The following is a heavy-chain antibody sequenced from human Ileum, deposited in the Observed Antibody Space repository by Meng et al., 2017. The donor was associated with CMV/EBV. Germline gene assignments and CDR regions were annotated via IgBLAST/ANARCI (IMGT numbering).Heavy chain of an antibody. CDR3: ATNSEDY. Sequence: QVQLPRGVEATLTPLQTFSLSCASSGGSYSNYYWLWLRQPPGKGLEWIDEDHNSGITNYKPSVKSRVTISVDTSKNQFFLKLASVTATDTGLYYCATNSEDYWGQGTLVTVSS. J-gene: IGHJ4*02. CDR2: DHNSGIT. D-gene: IGHD4-23*01. V-gene: IGHV4-34*01. CDR1: GGSYSNYY.